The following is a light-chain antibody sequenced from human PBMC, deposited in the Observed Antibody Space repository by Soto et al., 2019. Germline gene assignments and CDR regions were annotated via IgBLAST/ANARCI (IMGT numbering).Light chain of an antibody. J-gene: IGKJ4*01. V-gene: IGKV3-20*01. Sequence: EIVLTQSPGTLSLSPGERATLSCRASQSLINYYLAWFQQNPGQAPRLLIYDASNRATGIADRFSGSGSGTDFTLTISRLEPEDFAVYYCQQSGNSPLTFGGGTKVEIK. CDR2: DAS. CDR3: QQSGNSPLT. CDR1: QSLINYY.